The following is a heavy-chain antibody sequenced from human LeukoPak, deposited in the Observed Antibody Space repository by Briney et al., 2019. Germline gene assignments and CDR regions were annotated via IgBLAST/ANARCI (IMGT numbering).Heavy chain of an antibody. V-gene: IGHV4-59*12. CDR2: IYYSGST. Sequence: SETLSLTCTVSGGSISSYYWSWIRQPPGKGLEWIGYIYYSGSTNYNPSLKSRVTISVDTSKNQFSLKLSSVTAADTAVYYCARSYCSSTSCLAYWYFDLWGRGTLVTVSS. J-gene: IGHJ2*01. CDR1: GGSISSYY. D-gene: IGHD2-2*01. CDR3: ARSYCSSTSCLAYWYFDL.